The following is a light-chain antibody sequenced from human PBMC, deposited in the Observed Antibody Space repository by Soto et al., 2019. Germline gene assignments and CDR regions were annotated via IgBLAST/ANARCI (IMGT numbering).Light chain of an antibody. CDR1: QSISNH. V-gene: IGKV1-39*01. Sequence: DIQMTWSPSSLSASVEDRVIITCRASQSISNHLNWYQQKPGKAPRLLIYGASSRATGIPDRFSGSGSGTDFTLTISRLEPEDFAVYYCQQYGSSPPVTFGPGTKVDIK. J-gene: IGKJ3*01. CDR3: QQYGSSPPVT. CDR2: GAS.